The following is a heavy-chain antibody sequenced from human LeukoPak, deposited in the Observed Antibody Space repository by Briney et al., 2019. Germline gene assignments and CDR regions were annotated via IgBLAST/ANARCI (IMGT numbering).Heavy chain of an antibody. CDR2: ISSSGSTI. D-gene: IGHD6-19*01. Sequence: PGGSLRLSCAASGFTFSSYEMNWVRQAPGKGLEWVSYISSSGSTIYYADFVKGRFTISRDNAKNSLYLQMNSLRAEDTAVYYCARGKRQWRYDGRFDPWGQGTPVIVSS. CDR3: ARGKRQWRYDGRFDP. V-gene: IGHV3-48*03. CDR1: GFTFSSYE. J-gene: IGHJ5*02.